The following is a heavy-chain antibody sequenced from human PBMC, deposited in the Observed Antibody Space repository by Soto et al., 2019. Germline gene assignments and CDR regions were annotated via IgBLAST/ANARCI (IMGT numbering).Heavy chain of an antibody. V-gene: IGHV1-69*12. CDR2: IIPIFGTA. Sequence: QVQLVQSGAEVKKPGSSVKVSCKASGGTFSSYAISWVRQAPGQGLEWMGGIIPIFGTANYAQKFQGRVTITADESTSTAHMALSSLRSEDTAVYYCARGARDYYGSGSYYSNSYYYYGMDVWGQGTTVTVSS. CDR1: GGTFSSYA. D-gene: IGHD3-10*01. J-gene: IGHJ6*02. CDR3: ARGARDYYGSGSYYSNSYYYYGMDV.